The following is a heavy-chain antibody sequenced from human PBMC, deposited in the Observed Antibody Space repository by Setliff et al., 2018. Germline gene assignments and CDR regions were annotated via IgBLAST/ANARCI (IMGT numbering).Heavy chain of an antibody. Sequence: ASVKVSCKASGYTFINFGISWVRQAPGQGLEWVGWISPYTGNTYYAPRLQDRVTLTADTSTNTAYMELRSLISDDTAVYYCARDVPLTTVTKNYFGPWGQGTLVTVSS. CDR1: GYTFINFG. CDR3: ARDVPLTTVTKNYFGP. CDR2: ISPYTGNT. J-gene: IGHJ5*02. V-gene: IGHV1-18*01. D-gene: IGHD4-17*01.